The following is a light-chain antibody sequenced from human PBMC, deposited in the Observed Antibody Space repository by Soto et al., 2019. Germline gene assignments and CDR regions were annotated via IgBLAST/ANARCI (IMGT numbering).Light chain of an antibody. CDR2: DAS. CDR3: QQYDSSPIT. V-gene: IGKV3-20*01. J-gene: IGKJ5*01. Sequence: EIVLTQSPGTLSLSPGERATLSCRASQSFTSNYLAWYQQKPGQAPRLLIYDASSRATGIPDRFSGSGSGTDFTLTINRLEPEDFAVFHCQQYDSSPITFGQGTRLEIK. CDR1: QSFTSNY.